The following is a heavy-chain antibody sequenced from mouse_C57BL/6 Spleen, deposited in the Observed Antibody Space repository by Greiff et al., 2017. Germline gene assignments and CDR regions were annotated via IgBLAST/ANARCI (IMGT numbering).Heavy chain of an antibody. CDR2: IYWDDDK. Sequence: QVTLKESGPGILQSSQTLSLTCSFSGFSLSTSGMGVSWIRQPSGKGLEWLAHIYWDDDKRYNPSLKRRLTISKDTSRNQVFLKITSVDTADTATYYCARVIYYYGSEAMDYWGQGTSVTVSS. J-gene: IGHJ4*01. V-gene: IGHV8-12*01. CDR3: ARVIYYYGSEAMDY. CDR1: GFSLSTSGMG. D-gene: IGHD1-1*01.